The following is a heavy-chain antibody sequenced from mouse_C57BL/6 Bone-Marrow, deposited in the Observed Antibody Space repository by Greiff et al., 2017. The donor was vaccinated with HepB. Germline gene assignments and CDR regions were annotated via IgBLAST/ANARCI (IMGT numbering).Heavy chain of an antibody. D-gene: IGHD3-3*01. J-gene: IGHJ3*01. CDR3: TTGWAWFAY. CDR2: IDPGNGDT. CDR1: GFNIKDDY. V-gene: IGHV14-4*01. Sequence: EVKLQQSGAELVRPGASVKLSCTASGFNIKDDYMHWVKQRPEQGLEWIGWIDPGNGDTEYASKFQGKATITADTSSNTAYLQLSSLTSEDTAVYYCTTGWAWFAYWGQGTLVTVSA.